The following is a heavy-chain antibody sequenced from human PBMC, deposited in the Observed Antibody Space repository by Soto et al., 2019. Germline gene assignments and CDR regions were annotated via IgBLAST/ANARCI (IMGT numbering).Heavy chain of an antibody. CDR2: ISAYNGKT. J-gene: IGHJ5*02. CDR3: ARGEGRVVAATWFDP. Sequence: QVQLVQSGAEVKKPGASVKVSCKASGYTFNNYNINWVRQAPGQGREWMGWISAYNGKTKYAQNFQGRVTLTTDTSTSTAYMELRSLRSDDTAVYYCARGEGRVVAATWFDPWGQGTLVTVSS. V-gene: IGHV1-18*04. D-gene: IGHD2-15*01. CDR1: GYTFNNYN.